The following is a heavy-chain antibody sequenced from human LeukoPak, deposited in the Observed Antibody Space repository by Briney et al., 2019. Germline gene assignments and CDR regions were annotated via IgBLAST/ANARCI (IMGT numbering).Heavy chain of an antibody. CDR3: ARSYYGSGTTIDH. Sequence: GASVKVSCKASGYTFTGYYMHWVRQAPGQGLEWMGWINPNSGGTNYAQKFQGRVTMTRDTSISTAYMELSRLRSDDTAVYYCARSYYGSGTTIDHWGQGTLVTVSS. J-gene: IGHJ4*02. CDR1: GYTFTGYY. CDR2: INPNSGGT. V-gene: IGHV1-2*02. D-gene: IGHD3-10*01.